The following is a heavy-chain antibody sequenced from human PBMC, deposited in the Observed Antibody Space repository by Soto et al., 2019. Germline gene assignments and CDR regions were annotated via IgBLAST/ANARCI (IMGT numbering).Heavy chain of an antibody. CDR2: ISGSGFST. CDR3: AKDPGDNPSDYLDY. V-gene: IGHV3-23*01. D-gene: IGHD4-17*01. Sequence: EVQLLESGGGLVQPGGSLRLSCAASGFTFSSYAMSWVRQAPGKGLEWVSAISGSGFSTYYADSVKGRFTVSRDTAQNTRLLQMDSLRAEDTAVYYCAKDPGDNPSDYLDYWVQGKLVTGSS. J-gene: IGHJ4*02. CDR1: GFTFSSYA.